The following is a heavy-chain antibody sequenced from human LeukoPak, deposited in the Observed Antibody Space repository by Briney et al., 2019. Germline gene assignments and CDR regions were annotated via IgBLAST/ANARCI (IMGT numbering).Heavy chain of an antibody. CDR3: ASAYGSSAYYPFDY. CDR1: GFSFRNNA. Sequence: GGSLRLSCVASGFSFRNNAMSWVRQAPGKGLEWVSLISDSGGSTNYADSVKGRFTISRDNSKNTLYLQMNTLRAEDTAIYYCASAYGSSAYYPFDYWGQGTLVTVFS. CDR2: ISDSGGST. V-gene: IGHV3-23*01. D-gene: IGHD3-22*01. J-gene: IGHJ4*02.